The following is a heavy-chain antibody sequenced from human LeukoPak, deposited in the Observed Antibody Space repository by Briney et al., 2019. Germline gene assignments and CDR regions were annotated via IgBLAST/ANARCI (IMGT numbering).Heavy chain of an antibody. D-gene: IGHD2-2*01. CDR1: GYTFTSYG. CDR3: ARDQLKLCSSTSCYLRGDAFDI. V-gene: IGHV1-18*01. CDR2: ISAYNGNT. J-gene: IGHJ3*02. Sequence: ASVKVSCKASGYTFTSYGISWVRQAPGQGLEWMGWISAYNGNTNYAQKLQGRVTMTTDTSTSTAYMELRSLRSDDTAVYYCARDQLKLCSSTSCYLRGDAFDIWGQGTMVTVSS.